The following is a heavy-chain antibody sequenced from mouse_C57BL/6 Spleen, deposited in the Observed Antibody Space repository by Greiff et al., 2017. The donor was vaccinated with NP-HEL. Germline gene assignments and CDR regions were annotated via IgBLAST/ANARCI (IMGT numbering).Heavy chain of an antibody. CDR2: IDPENGDT. CDR1: GFNIKDDY. D-gene: IGHD1-1*01. Sequence: EVMLVESGAELVRPGASVKLSCTASGFNIKDDYMHWVKQRPEQGLEWIGWIDPENGDTEYASKFQGKATITADTSSNTAYLQRSSLTSEDPAVYYCTLLLRYDYWGQGTTLTVSS. J-gene: IGHJ2*01. V-gene: IGHV14-4*01. CDR3: TLLLRYDY.